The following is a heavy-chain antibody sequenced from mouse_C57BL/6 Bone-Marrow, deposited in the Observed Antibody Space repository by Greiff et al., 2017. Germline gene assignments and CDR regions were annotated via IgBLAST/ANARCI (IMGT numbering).Heavy chain of an antibody. V-gene: IGHV1-55*01. CDR1: GYTFTSYW. CDR2: IYPGSGST. J-gene: IGHJ3*01. Sequence: QVQLQQPGAELVKPGASVKMSCKASGYTFTSYWITWVKQRPGQGLEWIGDIYPGSGSTNYNEKFKSKATLTVDTSSSTAYMQLSSLTSEDSAVYYCAREGVTTGNWFAYWGQGTLVTVSA. D-gene: IGHD2-2*01. CDR3: AREGVTTGNWFAY.